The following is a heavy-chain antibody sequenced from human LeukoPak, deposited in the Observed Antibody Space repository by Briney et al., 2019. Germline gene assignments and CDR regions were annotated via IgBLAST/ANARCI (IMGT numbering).Heavy chain of an antibody. J-gene: IGHJ6*02. CDR3: ARVELAAAGTHYYYYGMDV. CDR2: ISYDGNNK. D-gene: IGHD6-13*01. Sequence: GGSLRLSCAASGFIFNIHAMHWVRQAPGKGLEWVAVISYDGNNKYYADSVKGRFTISRDNSKNTLFLQMNSLTTDDTAVYYCARVELAAAGTHYYYYGMDVWGQGTTVTVSS. CDR1: GFIFNIHA. V-gene: IGHV3-30-3*01.